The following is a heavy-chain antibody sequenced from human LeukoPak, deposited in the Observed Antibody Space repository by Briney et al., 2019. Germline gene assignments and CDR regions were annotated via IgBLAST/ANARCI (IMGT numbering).Heavy chain of an antibody. Sequence: SETLSLTCTVSGGSISSYYWSWIRQPPGKGLEWIGYIYYSGSTNYNPSLKSRVTISVDTSKNQFSLKLSSVTAADTAVYYCAREARTGTEKYYDILTGYYSPTSHFDYWGQGTLVTVSS. J-gene: IGHJ4*02. CDR3: AREARTGTEKYYDILTGYYSPTSHFDY. CDR2: IYYSGST. D-gene: IGHD3-9*01. V-gene: IGHV4-59*01. CDR1: GGSISSYY.